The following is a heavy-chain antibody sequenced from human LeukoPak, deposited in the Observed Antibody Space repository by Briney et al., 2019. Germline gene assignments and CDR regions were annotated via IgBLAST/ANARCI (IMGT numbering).Heavy chain of an antibody. CDR3: ARQAGYCSGGSCSDLQFDY. CDR1: GGSFSGYY. CDR2: INHSGST. Sequence: SETLSLTCAVYGGSFSGYYWSWIRQPPGKGLEWIGEINHSGSTNYNPSLKSRVTISVGTSKNQFSLKLSSVTAADTAVYYCARQAGYCSGGSCSDLQFDYWGQGTLVTVSS. J-gene: IGHJ4*02. D-gene: IGHD2-15*01. V-gene: IGHV4-34*01.